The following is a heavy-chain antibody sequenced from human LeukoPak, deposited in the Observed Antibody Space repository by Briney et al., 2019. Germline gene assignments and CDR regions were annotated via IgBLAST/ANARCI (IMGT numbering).Heavy chain of an antibody. CDR3: VTDHGAINAFDI. V-gene: IGHV1-24*01. Sequence: ASVKVSCKVSGHTLTELSIHWVRQAPGKGLEWMGRFDPGGGERVYAQRLQGRVSMTEDTSTDTAYMDLRSLRSEDTAMYYCVTDHGAINAFDIWGQGTMVTVSS. D-gene: IGHD4/OR15-4a*01. J-gene: IGHJ3*02. CDR2: FDPGGGER. CDR1: GHTLTELS.